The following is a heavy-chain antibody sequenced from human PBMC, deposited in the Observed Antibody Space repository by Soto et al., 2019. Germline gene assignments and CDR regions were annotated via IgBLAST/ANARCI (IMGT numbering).Heavy chain of an antibody. CDR1: GGTFSTYA. D-gene: IGHD5-12*01. V-gene: IGHV1-69*12. CDR2: IIPMFGTA. J-gene: IGHJ4*02. CDR3: ASGIKLWLRRINNGYSG. Sequence: QVQLVQSGAEVKKPASSVKVSCKAPGGTFSTYAISWVRQAPGQGLEWMGGIIPMFGTANYAQRFQDRVTITAEESTNTVYMELSILRSEDTAVYFCASGIKLWLRRINNGYSGWGQGTLVTVSS.